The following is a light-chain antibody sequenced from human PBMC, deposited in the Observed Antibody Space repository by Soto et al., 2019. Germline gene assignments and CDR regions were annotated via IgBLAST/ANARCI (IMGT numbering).Light chain of an antibody. CDR1: QSFRGL. J-gene: IGKJ5*01. V-gene: IGKV3-11*01. CDR3: QQRNMWPIT. Sequence: EVVLTQSPVTLSLSPGERATLSCRASQSFRGLLAWYQQKPGQAPRLLIYDAYNRATGIPPRFSGSGSGTDFTFTISILEPEDSAVYYCQQRNMWPITFGQGTRLEMK. CDR2: DAY.